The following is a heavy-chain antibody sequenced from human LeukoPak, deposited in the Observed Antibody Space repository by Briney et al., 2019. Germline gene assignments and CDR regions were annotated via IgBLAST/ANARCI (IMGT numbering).Heavy chain of an antibody. Sequence: GGSLRLSCAASGFTFSSYAMSWVRQAPGKGLEWVSAISGSGGSTYYADSVEGRFTISRDNSKNTLYLQMNSLRAEDTAVYYCAKSPGIVGATSLFWFDPWGQGTLVTVSS. J-gene: IGHJ5*02. CDR1: GFTFSSYA. CDR2: ISGSGGST. CDR3: AKSPGIVGATSLFWFDP. V-gene: IGHV3-23*01. D-gene: IGHD1-26*01.